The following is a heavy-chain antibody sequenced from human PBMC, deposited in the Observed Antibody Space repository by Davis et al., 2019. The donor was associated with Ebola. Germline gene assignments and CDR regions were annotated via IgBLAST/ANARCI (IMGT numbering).Heavy chain of an antibody. CDR2: IIPIFGTA. J-gene: IGHJ5*02. D-gene: IGHD1-1*01. Sequence: AASVKVSCKASGGTFSSYAISWVRQAPGQGLEWMGGIIPIFGTANYAQKFQGRVTITADKSTSKAYMELSSLRSEDTAVYYCARDDWNQNWFDPWGQGTLVTVSS. CDR3: ARDDWNQNWFDP. V-gene: IGHV1-69*06. CDR1: GGTFSSYA.